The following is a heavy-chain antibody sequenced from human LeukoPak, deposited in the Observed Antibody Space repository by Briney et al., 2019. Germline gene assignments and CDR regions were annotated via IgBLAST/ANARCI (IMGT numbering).Heavy chain of an antibody. Sequence: GGSLRLSCAASGFTVSSNYMSWVRQAPGKGLEWVSVIYSGGCTYYADSVKGRFTISRDNSKNTLYLQMNSLRAEDTAVYYCARLYDSSGYYHDAFDIWGQGTMVTVSS. D-gene: IGHD3-22*01. J-gene: IGHJ3*02. CDR2: IYSGGCT. CDR3: ARLYDSSGYYHDAFDI. V-gene: IGHV3-53*01. CDR1: GFTVSSNY.